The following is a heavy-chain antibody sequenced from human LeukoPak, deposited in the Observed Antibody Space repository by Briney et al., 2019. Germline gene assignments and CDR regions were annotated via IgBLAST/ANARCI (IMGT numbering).Heavy chain of an antibody. Sequence: GSLRLSCAASGFTFSSYWMSWVRQPPGKGLEWIGEINHSGSTNYNPSLKSRVTISVDTSKNQFSLKLSSVTAADTAVYYCARGGPYYDFWSGYYGFDYWGQGTLVTVSS. CDR3: ARGGPYYDFWSGYYGFDY. CDR1: GFTFSSYW. D-gene: IGHD3-3*01. V-gene: IGHV4-34*01. J-gene: IGHJ4*02. CDR2: INHSGST.